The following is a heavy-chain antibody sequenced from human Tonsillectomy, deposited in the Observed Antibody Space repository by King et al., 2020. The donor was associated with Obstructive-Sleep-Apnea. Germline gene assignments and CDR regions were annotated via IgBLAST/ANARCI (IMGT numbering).Heavy chain of an antibody. CDR3: ARGRSWFDP. J-gene: IGHJ5*02. Sequence: VKLVQSGSELQKPGASVKVSCKASGYTFTTYVMNWVRQAPGQGLEWMGWIDTNTGNPTYAPGFTGRFVFSLDTSVNTAYLEISSLKAEDTAVYYCARGRSWFDPWGQGTLVTVSS. V-gene: IGHV7-4-1*02. CDR1: GYTFTTYV. CDR2: IDTNTGNP.